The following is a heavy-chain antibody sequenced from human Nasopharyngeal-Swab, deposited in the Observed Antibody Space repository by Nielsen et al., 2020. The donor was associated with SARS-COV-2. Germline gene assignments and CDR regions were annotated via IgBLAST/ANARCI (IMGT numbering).Heavy chain of an antibody. Sequence: WVRQAPGQGLEWMGGIIPILGIANYAQKFQGRVTITADKSTSTAYMELSSLRSEVTAVYYCARGGADDILTGPYYYYYYMDVWGKGTTVTVSS. V-gene: IGHV1-69*10. J-gene: IGHJ6*03. D-gene: IGHD3-9*01. CDR3: ARGGADDILTGPYYYYYYMDV. CDR2: IIPILGIA.